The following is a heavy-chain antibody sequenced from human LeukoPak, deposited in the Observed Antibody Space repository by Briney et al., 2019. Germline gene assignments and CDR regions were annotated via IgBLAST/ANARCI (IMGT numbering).Heavy chain of an antibody. V-gene: IGHV4-39*01. J-gene: IGHJ4*02. Sequence: SETLSLTCTVSGGSISSSSYYWGWIRQPPGKGLEWIGSIYYSGSTYYNPSLKSRVTISVDTSKNQFSLKLSSVTAADTAVYYCAWLRRDGYKVLDYWGQGTLVTVSS. D-gene: IGHD5-24*01. CDR1: GGSISSSSYY. CDR2: IYYSGST. CDR3: AWLRRDGYKVLDY.